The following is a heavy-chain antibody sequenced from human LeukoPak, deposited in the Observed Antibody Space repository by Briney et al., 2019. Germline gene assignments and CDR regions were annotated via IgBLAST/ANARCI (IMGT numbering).Heavy chain of an antibody. D-gene: IGHD4-11*01. Sequence: PSETLSLTCAVYGGSFSGYYWSWIRQPPGKGLEWIGEINHSGSTYYNPSLKSRVTISVDTSKNQFSLKLSSVTAADTAVYYCASDSYGNIDYWGQGTLVTVSS. CDR3: ASDSYGNIDY. J-gene: IGHJ4*02. V-gene: IGHV4-34*01. CDR2: INHSGST. CDR1: GGSFSGYY.